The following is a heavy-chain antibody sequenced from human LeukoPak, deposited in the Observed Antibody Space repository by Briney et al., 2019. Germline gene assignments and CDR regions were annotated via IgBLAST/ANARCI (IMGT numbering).Heavy chain of an antibody. CDR1: GFTFSSYA. CDR2: ISGSGGSK. CDR3: ARDYADYVGYFFFDY. D-gene: IGHD4-17*01. J-gene: IGHJ4*02. Sequence: PGGSLRLSCAASGFTFSSYAMSWVRQAPGKGLEWVSAISGSGGSKYYADSAKGRFTISRDNSQNTLYLQMNSLRAEDTAVYYCARDYADYVGYFFFDYWGQGTLVTVSS. V-gene: IGHV3-23*01.